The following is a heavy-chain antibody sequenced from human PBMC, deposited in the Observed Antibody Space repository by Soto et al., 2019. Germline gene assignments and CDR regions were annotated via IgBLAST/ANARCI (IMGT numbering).Heavy chain of an antibody. V-gene: IGHV3-23*01. D-gene: IGHD2-2*01. J-gene: IGHJ4*02. CDR1: GFPFSTYG. Sequence: EVQLLQSGGGLVQPGGSLRLSCSASGFPFSTYGMSWVRQAPGKGLEWVSSISNGGTITYYADSVKGRLTISRDNSKNTVYLQMDRLGADDTAVYYWAKGGRETSWSEGYWGQGTLVIVSS. CDR3: AKGGRETSWSEGY. CDR2: ISNGGTIT.